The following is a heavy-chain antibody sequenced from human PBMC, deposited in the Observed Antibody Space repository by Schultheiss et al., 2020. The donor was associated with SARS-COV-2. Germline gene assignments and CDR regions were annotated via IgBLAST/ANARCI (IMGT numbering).Heavy chain of an antibody. V-gene: IGHV3-72*01. J-gene: IGHJ4*02. CDR2: TRNEGYSYTT. D-gene: IGHD4-23*01. Sequence: GGSLRLSCAASGFTFSGYAMSWVRQAPGKGLEWVGRTRNEGYSYTTDYAASVKGRFTVSRDDSKNTLYLQMNSLKTEDTAVYYCAKDLRPGGLYYFDYWGQGTLVTVSS. CDR1: GFTFSGYA. CDR3: AKDLRPGGLYYFDY.